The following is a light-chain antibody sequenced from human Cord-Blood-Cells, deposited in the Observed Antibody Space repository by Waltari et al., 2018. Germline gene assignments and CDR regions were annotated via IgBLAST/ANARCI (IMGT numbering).Light chain of an antibody. CDR3: MQALQTPWT. Sequence: DIVMTQSPLSLPVTPGEPASISCRSSQSLLHSNGYNYLDWYLRKPGQSPQLLVYLGSNRASEVPDRFSGSGAGTDFTLKISRVEAEYVVVYYCMQALQTPWTFGQGTKVEIK. V-gene: IGKV2-28*01. CDR2: LGS. CDR1: QSLLHSNGYNY. J-gene: IGKJ1*01.